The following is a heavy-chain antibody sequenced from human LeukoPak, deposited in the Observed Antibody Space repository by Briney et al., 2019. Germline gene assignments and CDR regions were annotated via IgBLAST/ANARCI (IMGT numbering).Heavy chain of an antibody. CDR3: VREHSWGEFDY. Sequence: QPSETLSLTCSVSGGSVTSGSYHWRWIRQPPGKELEWIGYISYRGSTNYNPSLKSRVTISVDTSKNQFSLKLSSVTAADTAVYYCVREHSWGEFDYWGQGTLVTVSS. J-gene: IGHJ4*02. D-gene: IGHD2-15*01. CDR2: ISYRGST. CDR1: GGSVTSGSYH. V-gene: IGHV4-61*01.